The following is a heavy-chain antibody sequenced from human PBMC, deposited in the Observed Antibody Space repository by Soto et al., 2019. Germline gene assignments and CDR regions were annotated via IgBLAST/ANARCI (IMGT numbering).Heavy chain of an antibody. CDR1: GFTFSTYG. Sequence: VGSLRLSCAVSGFTFSTYGMYWVRQAPGKGLEWVAVISYDGSTKYYVDSVKGRFTISRDKSKNTLYLQMNSLRVEDTAVYYCARGEKNYNHSRGPPGYWGQGTLVTVSS. CDR3: ARGEKNYNHSRGPPGY. J-gene: IGHJ4*02. V-gene: IGHV3-30*03. D-gene: IGHD3-22*01. CDR2: ISYDGSTK.